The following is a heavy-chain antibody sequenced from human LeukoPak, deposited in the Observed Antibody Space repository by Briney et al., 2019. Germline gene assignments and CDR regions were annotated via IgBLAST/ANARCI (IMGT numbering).Heavy chain of an antibody. J-gene: IGHJ4*02. V-gene: IGHV3-48*03. CDR1: GFTFSSYG. CDR3: ARSLIPYFDY. CDR2: ISSSGSTK. Sequence: GGSLRLSCAASGFTFSSYGMNWVRQAPGKGLEWVSFISSSGSTKYYADSVKGRFTISRDDAKNSLYLQMNSLRAEDTAVYYCARSLIPYFDYWGQGTLVTVSS. D-gene: IGHD2-21*01.